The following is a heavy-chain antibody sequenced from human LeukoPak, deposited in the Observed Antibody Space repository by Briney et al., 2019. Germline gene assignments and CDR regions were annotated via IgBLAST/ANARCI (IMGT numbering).Heavy chain of an antibody. CDR1: GGSISSYY. D-gene: IGHD3-10*01. V-gene: IGHV4-59*01. CDR2: IYYSGST. Sequence: KPSETLSLTCTVSGGSISSYYWSWIRQPPGKGPEWIGYIYYSGSTNYNPSLKSRVTISVDTSKNQFSLKLSSVTAADTAVYYCARDRSIGGYFDYWGQGTLVTVSS. J-gene: IGHJ4*02. CDR3: ARDRSIGGYFDY.